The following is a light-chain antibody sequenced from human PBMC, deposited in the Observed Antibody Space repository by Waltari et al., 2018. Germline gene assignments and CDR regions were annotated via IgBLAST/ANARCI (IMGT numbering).Light chain of an antibody. V-gene: IGKV1-5*01. CDR1: LGVSTW. CDR3: QQYYSYPRT. J-gene: IGKJ1*01. CDR2: DAS. Sequence: DIQMTQSPSTLPASVGDRVTITCRASLGVSTWLAWYQQKPGKAPKLLIYDASSLESGVPLRFSGSGSGTEFTLTISSLQPDDFATYYCQQYYSYPRTFGQGTKVEIK.